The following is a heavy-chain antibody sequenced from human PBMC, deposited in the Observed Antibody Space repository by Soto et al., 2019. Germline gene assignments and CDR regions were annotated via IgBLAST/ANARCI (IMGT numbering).Heavy chain of an antibody. V-gene: IGHV1-3*01. D-gene: IGHD6-6*01. J-gene: IGHJ5*02. CDR2: INAGNGNT. CDR3: AREARPDRWFDP. Sequence: ASVKVSCKASGYTFTSYAMHWVRQAPGQRLEWMGWINAGNGNTKYSQKFQGRVTITRDTSASTAYMELNSLRAEDTAVYYCAREARPDRWFDPWGQGTLVTVSS. CDR1: GYTFTSYA.